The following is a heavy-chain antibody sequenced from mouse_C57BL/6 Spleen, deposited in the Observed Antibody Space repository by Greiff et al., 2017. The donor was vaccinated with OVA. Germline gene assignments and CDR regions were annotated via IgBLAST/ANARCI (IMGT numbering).Heavy chain of an antibody. Sequence: VQLQQSGAELVRPGTSVKVSCKASGYAFTNYLIEWVKQRPGQGLEWIGVINPGSGGTNYNEKFKGKATLTADKSSSTAYMQLSSLTSEDSAVYFCARGGGSMVTTYFDVWGTGTTVTVSS. CDR3: ARGGGSMVTTYFDV. CDR2: INPGSGGT. CDR1: GYAFTNYL. J-gene: IGHJ1*03. V-gene: IGHV1-54*01. D-gene: IGHD2-2*01.